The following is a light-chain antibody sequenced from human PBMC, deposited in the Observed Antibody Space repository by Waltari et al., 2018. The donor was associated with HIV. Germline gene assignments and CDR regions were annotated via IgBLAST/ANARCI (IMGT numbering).Light chain of an antibody. CDR1: QSLLHTNGFYY. CDR3: MQALQSPRT. CDR2: LGS. J-gene: IGKJ2*02. V-gene: IGKV2-28*01. Sequence: DIVLTQSQLSLPVTPGEPASISCRSSQSLLHTNGFYYLAWYLQKPGHSPQLLIYLGSNRACGGPYRFSVSGSGTDFTLKISRVEAEDVGVYYCMQALQSPRTFGQGTKLEI.